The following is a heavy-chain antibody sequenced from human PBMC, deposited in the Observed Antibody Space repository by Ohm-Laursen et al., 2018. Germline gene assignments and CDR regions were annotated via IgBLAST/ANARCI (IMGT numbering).Heavy chain of an antibody. D-gene: IGHD2-21*02. CDR2: ISYAGSNK. CDR3: AKAGTLYCGGDCYTDY. Sequence: SLRLSCAAFGFTFSSYGMHWVRQAPGKGLEWVAVISYAGSNKYYADSVKGRFTISRDNSKNTLYLQMNSLRAEDTAVYYCAKAGTLYCGGDCYTDYWGQGTLVTVSS. V-gene: IGHV3-30*18. J-gene: IGHJ4*02. CDR1: GFTFSSYG.